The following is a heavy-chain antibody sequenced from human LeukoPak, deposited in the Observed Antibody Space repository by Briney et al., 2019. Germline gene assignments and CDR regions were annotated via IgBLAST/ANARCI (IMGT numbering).Heavy chain of an antibody. D-gene: IGHD6-6*01. V-gene: IGHV3-7*01. Sequence: GGSLRLSCAASGFTFSSYWMSWVRQAPGKGLEWVANIKQDGSEKYYVDSVKGRFTISRDNAKNSLYLQMNSLRAEDTAVYYCARGMAARGDYYYYYGMDVWGQGTTVTVSS. CDR2: IKQDGSEK. J-gene: IGHJ6*02. CDR3: ARGMAARGDYYYYYGMDV. CDR1: GFTFSSYW.